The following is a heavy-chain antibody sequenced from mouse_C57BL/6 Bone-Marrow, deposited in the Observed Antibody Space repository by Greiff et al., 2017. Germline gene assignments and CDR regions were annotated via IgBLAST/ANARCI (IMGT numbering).Heavy chain of an antibody. J-gene: IGHJ4*01. D-gene: IGHD2-3*01. CDR3: TDDYYFYYAMDY. Sequence: EVQVVESGGGLVQPGGSMKLSCVASGFTFSNYWMNWVRQSPEKGLEWVAQIRLKSDNYATHYAESVKGRFTISRDDSKSSVYLQMNNLSAEDTGIYYCTDDYYFYYAMDYWGQGTSVTVSS. V-gene: IGHV6-3*01. CDR1: GFTFSNYW. CDR2: IRLKSDNYAT.